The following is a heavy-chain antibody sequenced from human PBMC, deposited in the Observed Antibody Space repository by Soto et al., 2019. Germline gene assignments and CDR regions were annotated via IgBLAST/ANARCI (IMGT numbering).Heavy chain of an antibody. Sequence: PGGSLRLSCAASGFTFSSYAMSWVRQAPGKGLEWVSAISGSGGSTYYADSVKGRFTISRDNSKNTLYLQMNSLRAEDTAVYYCAKGPILYYDSSGYYPPHFDYWGQGTLVTVSS. D-gene: IGHD3-22*01. CDR3: AKGPILYYDSSGYYPPHFDY. J-gene: IGHJ4*02. V-gene: IGHV3-23*01. CDR2: ISGSGGST. CDR1: GFTFSSYA.